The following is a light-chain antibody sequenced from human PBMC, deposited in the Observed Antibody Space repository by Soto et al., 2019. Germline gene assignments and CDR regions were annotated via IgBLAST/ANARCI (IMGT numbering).Light chain of an antibody. CDR2: EVS. CDR1: SSDVGGYNF. J-gene: IGLJ2*01. V-gene: IGLV2-8*01. Sequence: QSALTQPPSASGSPGQSVTISCTGTSSDVGGYNFVSWYQQHPGKVPKLMIYEVSKRPSGVPDRFSGSKSGNTASLTVSGLQAEDEADYYCSSYADNNKLIFGGGTKLTVL. CDR3: SSYADNNKLI.